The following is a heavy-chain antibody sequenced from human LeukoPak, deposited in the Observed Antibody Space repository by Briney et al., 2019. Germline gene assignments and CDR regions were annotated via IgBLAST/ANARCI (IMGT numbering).Heavy chain of an antibody. D-gene: IGHD3-10*02. V-gene: IGHV3-48*04. J-gene: IGHJ6*04. CDR2: ISGNSGTT. CDR1: GFTFRSYG. CDR3: AELGITMIGGV. Sequence: GGSLRLSCAASGFTFRSYGMSWVRQTPGKGLEWVSGISGNSGTTYYADSVKGRFTISRDNAKNSLYLQMNSLRAEDTAVYYCAELGITMIGGVWGKGTTVTISS.